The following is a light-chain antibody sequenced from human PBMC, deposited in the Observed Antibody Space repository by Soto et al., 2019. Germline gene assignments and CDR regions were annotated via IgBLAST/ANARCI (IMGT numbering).Light chain of an antibody. V-gene: IGKV3-15*01. CDR2: GAS. CDR1: QSVSSN. J-gene: IGKJ2*01. CDR3: QQYNKWPPHT. Sequence: EIVMTQSPATLSVSPGERATLSCRASQSVSSNLAWYQQKPGQAPRLLIYGASTRATGMPARFSGSGSGTEFTLTISSLQSEDSAVYYCQQYNKWPPHTFGQGTKLEI.